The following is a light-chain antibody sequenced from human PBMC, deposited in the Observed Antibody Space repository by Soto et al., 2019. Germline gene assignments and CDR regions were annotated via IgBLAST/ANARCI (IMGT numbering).Light chain of an antibody. CDR3: CSYAGSSTYVV. Sequence: QSVLTQPASVSGSPGQSITISCTGTSSDVGSYNLVSWYQQHPGKAPKLMMYEGSKRPSGVSNLFSGSKSGNTASLTISGLQAEDEADYYCCSYAGSSTYVVFGGGTKLPVL. J-gene: IGLJ2*01. CDR2: EGS. V-gene: IGLV2-23*01. CDR1: SSDVGSYNL.